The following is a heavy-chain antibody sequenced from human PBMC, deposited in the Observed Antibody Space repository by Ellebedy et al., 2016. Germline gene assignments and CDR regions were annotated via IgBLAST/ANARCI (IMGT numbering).Heavy chain of an antibody. J-gene: IGHJ2*01. Sequence: ETLSLTCAASGFTFSSYSMNWVRQAPGKGLVWVSRIDSDGSSTSYADSVKGRFTISRDNAKTSLYLQMNSLRAEDTAVYYCASCIAAAPLEVWYFDLWGRGTPVTVSS. D-gene: IGHD6-13*01. V-gene: IGHV3-74*01. CDR2: IDSDGSST. CDR1: GFTFSSYS. CDR3: ASCIAAAPLEVWYFDL.